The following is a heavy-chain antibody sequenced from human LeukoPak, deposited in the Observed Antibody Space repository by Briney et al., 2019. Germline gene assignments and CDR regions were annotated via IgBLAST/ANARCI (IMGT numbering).Heavy chain of an antibody. CDR1: GFTFSSYS. J-gene: IGHJ6*03. Sequence: SGGSLRLSCAASGFTFSSYSMNWVRQAPGKGLEWVSYVSNSSSTIYYADSVKGRFTISRDNAKNSLYLQMNSLRAEDTAVYYCARGVRRFLEWVSMDVWGKGTTVTVSS. D-gene: IGHD3-3*01. V-gene: IGHV3-48*01. CDR3: ARGVRRFLEWVSMDV. CDR2: VSNSSSTI.